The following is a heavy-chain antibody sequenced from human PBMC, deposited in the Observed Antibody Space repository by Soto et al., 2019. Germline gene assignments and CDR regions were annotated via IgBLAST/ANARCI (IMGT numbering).Heavy chain of an antibody. CDR2: MTGHNANP. J-gene: IGHJ3*02. D-gene: IGHD2-21*01. V-gene: IGHV1-18*01. CDR1: GYTVSSRG. CDR3: GLSLPGAGAGAFDN. Sequence: QVQLVQSGAEVKKPGASLKVSCKASGYTVSSRGSIWARQAPGQGLEWMGLMTGHNANPYYAQKYDGVVTMTKNASTWPAYKEVRRRGVDATAVYYWGLSLPGAGAGAFDNWGQGTMVIVSS.